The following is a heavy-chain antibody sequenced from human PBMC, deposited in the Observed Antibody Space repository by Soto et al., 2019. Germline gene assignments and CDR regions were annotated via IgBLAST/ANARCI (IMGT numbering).Heavy chain of an antibody. D-gene: IGHD2-21*02. V-gene: IGHV4-59*01. J-gene: IGHJ5*02. CDR1: GGSISSYY. CDR2: IYYSGST. CDR3: ARTPAIRWFDP. Sequence: SETLSLTCTVSGGSISSYYWSWIRQPPGKGLEWIGYIYYSGSTNYNPSLKSRVTISVDTSKNQFSLKLSSVTAADTAVYYCARTPAIRWFDPWGQGTLVTVSS.